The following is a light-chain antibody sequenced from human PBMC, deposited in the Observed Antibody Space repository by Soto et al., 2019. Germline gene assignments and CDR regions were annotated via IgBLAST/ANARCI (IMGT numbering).Light chain of an antibody. CDR1: SSNIAAGYD. CDR2: GNS. CDR3: QSYDSALSGWV. J-gene: IGLJ3*02. V-gene: IGLV1-40*01. Sequence: QSVLTQPPSVSGAPGQRVTMSCTGSSSNIAAGYDVHWYQQLPGTAPKLLVYGNSHRPSGVPDRFSGSKSGTSASLAITGLQPEDEADYYCQSYDSALSGWVFGGGTKVTVL.